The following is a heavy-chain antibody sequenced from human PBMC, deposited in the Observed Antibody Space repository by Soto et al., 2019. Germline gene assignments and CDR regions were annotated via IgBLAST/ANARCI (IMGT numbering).Heavy chain of an antibody. J-gene: IGHJ4*02. D-gene: IGHD3-10*01. CDR3: SREEFEDGRVHFYY. CDR1: GFTFSTSV. V-gene: IGHV3-30-3*01. Sequence: QVQLVESGGGVVQPGGSLRLSCAASGFTFSTSVMHWVRQAPGKGLEWMAIISYGGVNKYYADSVKGRFTISIDIYESTLYLQLSSMRTDDTAVYYFSREEFEDGRVHFYYWCQVTLVAVSS. CDR2: ISYGGVNK.